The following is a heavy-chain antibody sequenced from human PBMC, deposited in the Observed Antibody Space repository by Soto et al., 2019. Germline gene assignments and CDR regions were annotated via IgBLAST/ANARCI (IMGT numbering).Heavy chain of an antibody. CDR3: AGGGLRVVPAVHFDH. CDR2: IYYSGST. D-gene: IGHD2-2*01. V-gene: IGHV4-59*08. CDR1: GGSISSYY. Sequence: QVQLQESGPGLVKPSETLSLTCTVSGGSISSYYWSWIRQPPGKGLEWIGYIYYSGSTNYNPSLKSRLTIAVATSTNQSALKLSSVTAADTAVYYCAGGGLRVVPAVHFDHWGQGTLVTVSS. J-gene: IGHJ4*02.